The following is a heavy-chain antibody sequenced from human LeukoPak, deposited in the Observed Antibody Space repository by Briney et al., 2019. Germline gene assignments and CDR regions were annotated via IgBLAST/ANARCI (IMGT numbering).Heavy chain of an antibody. J-gene: IGHJ6*02. CDR2: INHSGST. CDR1: GGSFSGYY. D-gene: IGHD5-12*01. V-gene: IGHV4-34*01. Sequence: SSETLSLTCAVYGGSFSGYYWSWIRQPPGKGLEWIGEINHSGSTNYNPSLKSRVTISVDTSKNQFSLKLSSVTAADTAVYYCARDGYNRVYYGMDVWGQGTTVTVS. CDR3: ARDGYNRVYYGMDV.